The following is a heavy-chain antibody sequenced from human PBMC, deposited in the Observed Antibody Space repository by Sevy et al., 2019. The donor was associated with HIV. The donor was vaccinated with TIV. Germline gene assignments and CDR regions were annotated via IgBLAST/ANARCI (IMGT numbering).Heavy chain of an antibody. D-gene: IGHD3-22*01. J-gene: IGHJ6*02. Sequence: ASVKVSCKASGYTFTSYGISWVRQAPGQGLEWMGWISAYNGNTNYAQKLQGRVTMTTDTSTSTAYMELRSLTSDDTAVYYCAREGEEYYYDSSGYYSTYYYYGMDVWGQGTTVTVSS. V-gene: IGHV1-18*01. CDR2: ISAYNGNT. CDR1: GYTFTSYG. CDR3: AREGEEYYYDSSGYYSTYYYYGMDV.